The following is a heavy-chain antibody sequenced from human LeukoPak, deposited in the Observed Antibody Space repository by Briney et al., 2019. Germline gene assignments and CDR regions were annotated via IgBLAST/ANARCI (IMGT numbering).Heavy chain of an antibody. V-gene: IGHV3-20*04. CDR3: ARELYTRDGYNSYMDV. CDR2: INWNGGST. J-gene: IGHJ6*03. D-gene: IGHD5-24*01. Sequence: GSLRLSCAASGFTFDDYGMSWVRQAPGKGLEWVSGINWNGGSTGYADPVKGRFTISRDNAKNSLYLQMNSLRAEDTALYYCARELYTRDGYNSYMDVWGRGTTVTVSS. CDR1: GFTFDDYG.